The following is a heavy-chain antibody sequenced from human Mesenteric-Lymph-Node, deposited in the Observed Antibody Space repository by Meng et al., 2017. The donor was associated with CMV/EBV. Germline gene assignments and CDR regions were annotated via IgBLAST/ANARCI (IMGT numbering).Heavy chain of an antibody. Sequence: SETLSLTCIVSGGVVSSASYHWNWIRQPPGKGLEWIGQTWFGRGTNYNPSLKSRLTISLDTSKNQFTLQLSSVTAADTAVYYCAREQGDIVVVPAAGDAFDIWGQGTMVTVSS. CDR2: TWFGRGT. CDR1: GGVVSSASYH. D-gene: IGHD2-2*01. CDR3: AREQGDIVVVPAAGDAFDI. J-gene: IGHJ3*02. V-gene: IGHV4-61*01.